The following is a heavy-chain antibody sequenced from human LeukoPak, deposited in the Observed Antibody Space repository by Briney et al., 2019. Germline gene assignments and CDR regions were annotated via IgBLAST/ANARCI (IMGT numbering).Heavy chain of an antibody. Sequence: SETLSLTCTVSSGSIISNNDYWAWIRQPPGKGLEWIATIHYSGSTYYNPSLKSRVTISVDTSKNQFSLKLSSVTAADTAVYYCASFRSSWWKPDDYRFDPWGQGTLVTVSS. CDR2: IHYSGST. CDR1: SGSIISNNDY. D-gene: IGHD2-15*01. CDR3: ASFRSSWWKPDDYRFDP. J-gene: IGHJ5*02. V-gene: IGHV4-39*07.